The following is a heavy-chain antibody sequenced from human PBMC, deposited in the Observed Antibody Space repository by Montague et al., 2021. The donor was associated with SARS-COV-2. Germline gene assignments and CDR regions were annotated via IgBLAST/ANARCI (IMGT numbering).Heavy chain of an antibody. Sequence: SLRLSCAASGFTFSSYAMSWVRQAPGKGLEWVSAISGSGGSTYYXDSVKGRLTISRDNSKNTLYLQMNSLRAEDTAVYYCAKDYRGIAAAGTYYYYGMGVWGQGTTVTVSS. CDR2: ISGSGGST. D-gene: IGHD6-13*01. CDR3: AKDYRGIAAAGTYYYYGMGV. J-gene: IGHJ6*02. V-gene: IGHV3-23*01. CDR1: GFTFSSYA.